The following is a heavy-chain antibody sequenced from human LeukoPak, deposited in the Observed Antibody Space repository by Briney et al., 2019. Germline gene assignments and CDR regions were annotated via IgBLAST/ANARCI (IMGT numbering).Heavy chain of an antibody. CDR3: AKLTGGLTPYDAFDV. D-gene: IGHD4/OR15-4a*01. CDR2: IYTSGST. J-gene: IGHJ3*01. V-gene: IGHV4-4*07. CDR1: GGSISSYY. Sequence: PSETLSLTCTVSGGSISSYYWSWIRQPAGKGLEWIGRIYTSGSTNYNPSLKSRVTMSVDTSKNQFSLKLSSVTAADTAVYYCAKLTGGLTPYDAFDVWGQGTMVTVSS.